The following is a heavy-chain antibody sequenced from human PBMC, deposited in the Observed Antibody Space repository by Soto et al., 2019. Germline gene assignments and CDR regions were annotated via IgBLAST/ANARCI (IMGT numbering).Heavy chain of an antibody. J-gene: IGHJ4*02. D-gene: IGHD3-10*01. V-gene: IGHV3-30*03. Sequence: QVQLVESGGGVVQPGRSLRLSCAASGFPFTTYGMHWVREGPGKGLEWVAVISYDGSNKYYADSVKGRFTFSRDNSKNNLYLQMNSLRPEDTALYYCVGGQYYFDYRGQGTLVTVSS. CDR1: GFPFTTYG. CDR2: ISYDGSNK. CDR3: VGGQYYFDY.